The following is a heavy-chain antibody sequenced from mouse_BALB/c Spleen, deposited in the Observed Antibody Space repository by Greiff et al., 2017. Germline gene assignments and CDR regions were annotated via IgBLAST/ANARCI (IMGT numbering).Heavy chain of an antibody. V-gene: IGHV3-6*02. CDR3: ARDELNCFDY. J-gene: IGHJ2*01. CDR1: GYSITSGYY. CDR2: ISYDGSN. Sequence: EVKLQESGPGLVKPSQSLSLTCSVTGYSITSGYYWNWIRQFPGNQLEWMGYISYDGSNNYNPSLKNRISITRDTSKNQFFLKLNSVTTEDTATYYCARDELNCFDYWGQGTTLTVSS.